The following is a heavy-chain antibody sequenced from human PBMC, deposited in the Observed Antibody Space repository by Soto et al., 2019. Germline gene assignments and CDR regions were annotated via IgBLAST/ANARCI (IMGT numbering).Heavy chain of an antibody. CDR3: AKDARAVEPYYYYGMDV. V-gene: IGHV3-30*18. Sequence: QVQLVESGGGVVQPGRSLRLSCAASGFTFNNYGMHWVRQAPGKGLEWVAVISYDGSNKYYADSVKGRFTISRDNFKNTLYLQMDSLRADDTAVYYCAKDARAVEPYYYYGMDVWGQGTTVTVSS. CDR1: GFTFNNYG. J-gene: IGHJ6*02. CDR2: ISYDGSNK.